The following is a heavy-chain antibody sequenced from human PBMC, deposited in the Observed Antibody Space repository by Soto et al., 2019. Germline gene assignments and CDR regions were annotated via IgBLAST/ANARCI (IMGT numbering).Heavy chain of an antibody. CDR1: GGSISSGDYY. Sequence: QVQLQESGPGLVKPSQTLSLTCTVSGGSISSGDYYWSWIRQPPGKGLEWIGYIYYSTSTYYIPSLQSRVTISVDTSKNPFSLKLSSVTAADTAVYYCARARGARYFDYWGQGTLVTVSS. J-gene: IGHJ4*02. D-gene: IGHD2-15*01. V-gene: IGHV4-30-4*01. CDR2: IYYSTST. CDR3: ARARGARYFDY.